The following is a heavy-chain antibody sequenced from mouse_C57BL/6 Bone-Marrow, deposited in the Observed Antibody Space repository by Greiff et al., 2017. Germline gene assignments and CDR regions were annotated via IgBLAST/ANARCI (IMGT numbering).Heavy chain of an antibody. D-gene: IGHD2-3*01. CDR2: IDPANGNT. CDR3: APIYDGYYGGFFFDY. Sequence: EVQLQQSVAELVRPGASVKLSCTASGFNIKNTYMHWVKQRPEQRLEWIGRIDPANGNTKYAPKFQGKATITADTSSNTAYLQLSSLTSDDTVIYYCAPIYDGYYGGFFFDYWGQGTTLTVSS. V-gene: IGHV14-3*01. CDR1: GFNIKNTY. J-gene: IGHJ2*01.